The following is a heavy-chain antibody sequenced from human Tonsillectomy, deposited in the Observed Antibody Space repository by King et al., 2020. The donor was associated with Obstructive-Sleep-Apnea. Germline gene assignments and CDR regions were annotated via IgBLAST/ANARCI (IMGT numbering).Heavy chain of an antibody. CDR3: ARADYYDSSGYSYYFDS. CDR2: IYHTGST. J-gene: IGHJ4*02. D-gene: IGHD3-22*01. V-gene: IGHV4-38-2*02. CDR1: GYSFTSGYY. Sequence: LQLQESGPGLVKPSETLSLTCTVSGYSFTSGYYWGWIRQPPGKGLEWIGSIYHTGSTYYNPSLKSRVTISVETSKNQFSLKLNSATAADTAVYYCARADYYDSSGYSYYFDSWGQGTLVTVSS.